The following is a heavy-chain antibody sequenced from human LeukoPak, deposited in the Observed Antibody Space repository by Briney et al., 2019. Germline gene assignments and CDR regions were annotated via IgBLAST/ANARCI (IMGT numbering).Heavy chain of an antibody. Sequence: GGSLRLSCAASGFTSNNYSMHWVRQAPGKGLEWVAIISYGGTNKYYADSVKGRFTISRDNSKNKVYLQMNSLRAEDTAVYYCARDRSGWYESVSNRFDPRGQGTLVTVSS. D-gene: IGHD6-19*01. CDR2: ISYGGTNK. CDR1: GFTSNNYS. V-gene: IGHV3-30-3*01. J-gene: IGHJ5*02. CDR3: ARDRSGWYESVSNRFDP.